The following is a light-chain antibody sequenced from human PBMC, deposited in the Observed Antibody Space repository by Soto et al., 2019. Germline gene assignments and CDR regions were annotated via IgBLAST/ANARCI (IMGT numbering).Light chain of an antibody. J-gene: IGKJ5*01. CDR2: GAS. V-gene: IGKV3-20*01. CDR1: QSVSGSR. CDR3: QHYDTSPIT. Sequence: EIVLTQSPGTLSLSRWERATLSCRASQSVSGSRLAWYQQKPGQAPRLLIYGASNRATGIPDRFSGGGSGTDFTLAISRLAPEDFALYYCQHYDTSPITFGQGTRLEIK.